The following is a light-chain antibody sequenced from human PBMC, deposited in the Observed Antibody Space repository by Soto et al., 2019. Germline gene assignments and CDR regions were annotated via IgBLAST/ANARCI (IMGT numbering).Light chain of an antibody. CDR2: DAS. V-gene: IGKV3-11*01. CDR1: QSVTSY. Sequence: EIVLTQSPDTLSLSPGERVTLACRACQSVTSYLAWYQQKPGQAPRLLIYDASNRATGIPARFRGSGSGTDFTLTISSLEPEDFAVYYCQQRSNRPPWTFGQGTKVEVK. CDR3: QQRSNRPPWT. J-gene: IGKJ1*01.